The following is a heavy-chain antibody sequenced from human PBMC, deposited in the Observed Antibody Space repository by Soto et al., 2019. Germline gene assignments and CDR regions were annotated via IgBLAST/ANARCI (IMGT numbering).Heavy chain of an antibody. V-gene: IGHV3-74*01. J-gene: IGHJ4*02. Sequence: GGSLRLSCAASGFTFSTYWMHWVRQAPGKGLVWVSRLDNDETNTRYADSVKGRFTVSRDNGKNTVYLQMDSLRAEDTAVYYCARDGGTYFDYRGQGTLVTVSS. D-gene: IGHD3-16*01. CDR2: LDNDETNT. CDR3: ARDGGTYFDY. CDR1: GFTFSTYW.